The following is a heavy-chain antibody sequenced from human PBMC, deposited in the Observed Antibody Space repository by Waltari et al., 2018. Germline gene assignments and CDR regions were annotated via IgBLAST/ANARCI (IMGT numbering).Heavy chain of an antibody. CDR2: VRGDGKT. Sequence: QLHESGPGLVKPSGPLSPLCACSGVFISTNDYWRWVRQPPGKGLEWIGQVRGDGKTNYNPSFASRVTMSLDTSTYHFALKLTSATAADTALYYCARDRGRGLYLDTWGQGTLVTVSP. CDR1: GVFISTNDY. CDR3: ARDRGRGLYLDT. D-gene: IGHD1-1*01. V-gene: IGHV4-4*02. J-gene: IGHJ5*02.